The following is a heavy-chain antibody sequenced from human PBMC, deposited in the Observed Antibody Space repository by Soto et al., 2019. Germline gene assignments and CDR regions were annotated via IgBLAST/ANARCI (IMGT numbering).Heavy chain of an antibody. V-gene: IGHV1-69*04. D-gene: IGHD2-15*01. CDR1: GGTFSSYT. Sequence: ASVKVSCKASGGTFSSYTISWVRQAPGQGLEWMGRIIPILGIANYAQKFQGRVTITADKSTSTAYMELSSLRSEDTAVYYCARDPQVIDIVAGDYYYYMDVWGKGTTVTVSS. CDR3: ARDPQVIDIVAGDYYYYMDV. J-gene: IGHJ6*03. CDR2: IIPILGIA.